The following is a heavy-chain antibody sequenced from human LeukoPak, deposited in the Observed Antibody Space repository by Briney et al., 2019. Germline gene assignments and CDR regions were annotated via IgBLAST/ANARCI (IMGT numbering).Heavy chain of an antibody. Sequence: GASVTVTRKASGYTFTGYYMHWVRQAPGQGLEWMGWINPNSGGTNYAQKFQGRVTMTRDTSISTAYMELSRLRSDDTAVYYCARDSNGYDPDYWGQGTLVTVSS. CDR1: GYTFTGYY. CDR3: ARDSNGYDPDY. D-gene: IGHD5-12*01. J-gene: IGHJ4*02. V-gene: IGHV1-2*02. CDR2: INPNSGGT.